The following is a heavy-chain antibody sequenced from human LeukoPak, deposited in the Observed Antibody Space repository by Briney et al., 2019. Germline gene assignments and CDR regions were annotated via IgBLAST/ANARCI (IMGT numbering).Heavy chain of an antibody. CDR2: IIPMFGTA. CDR3: ARRSGQINYDSNFDY. D-gene: IGHD3-16*01. J-gene: IGHJ4*02. CDR1: GGTFNNYP. Sequence: GASVKVSCKXSGGTFNNYPISWVRQAPGQGLEWMGGIIPMFGTANYAQKFQGRLTITTDESTSTAYMELSSLRSEDTAVYYCARRSGQINYDSNFDYWGQGTLVTVSS. V-gene: IGHV1-69*05.